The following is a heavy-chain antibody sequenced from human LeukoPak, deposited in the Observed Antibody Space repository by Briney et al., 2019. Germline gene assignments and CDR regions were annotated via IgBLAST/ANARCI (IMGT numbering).Heavy chain of an antibody. CDR3: ARAPEGMDV. Sequence: PGGSLRLSCAASGFTFSSYAMHWVRQAPGKGLEWVAVVSYDGTKKYYADSVKGRFTISRDISKNTLYLQMNSLRVEDTAVYYCARAPEGMDVWGQGTTVTVSS. CDR1: GFTFSSYA. CDR2: VSYDGTKK. J-gene: IGHJ6*02. V-gene: IGHV3-30*19.